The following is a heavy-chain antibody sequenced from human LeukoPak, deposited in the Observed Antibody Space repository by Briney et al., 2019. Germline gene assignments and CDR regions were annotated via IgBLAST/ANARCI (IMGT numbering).Heavy chain of an antibody. CDR2: ISGSGGST. V-gene: IGHV3-23*01. Sequence: GGSLRLSCAASGFTFSSYAMSWVRQAPGKGLEWVSAISGSGGSTYYADSVKGRFTISRDNSRNTLYLQMNSLRAEDTAVYYCAKDTSPVAGPQGTFDYWGQGTLVTVSS. J-gene: IGHJ4*02. CDR3: AKDTSPVAGPQGTFDY. D-gene: IGHD6-19*01. CDR1: GFTFSSYA.